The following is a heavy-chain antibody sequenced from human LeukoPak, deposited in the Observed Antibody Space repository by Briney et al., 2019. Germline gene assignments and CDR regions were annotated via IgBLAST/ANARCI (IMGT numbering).Heavy chain of an antibody. Sequence: PGGALRLSCVASGFTFSSYVMSWVRQAPGKGLEWVANIKQDGSEKYYVDSVKGRFTISRDNAKNSLYLQMNSLIAEDTAVYYCARDRLGDYVWGSQHIYYYYGMDVWGQGTTVTVSS. J-gene: IGHJ6*02. CDR3: ARDRLGDYVWGSQHIYYYYGMDV. CDR1: GFTFSSYV. CDR2: IKQDGSEK. D-gene: IGHD3-16*01. V-gene: IGHV3-7*01.